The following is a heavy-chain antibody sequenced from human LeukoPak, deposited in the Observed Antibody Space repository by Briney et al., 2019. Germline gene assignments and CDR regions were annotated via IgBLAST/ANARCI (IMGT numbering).Heavy chain of an antibody. CDR1: GFTFSSYW. CDR2: IKQDGSEK. J-gene: IGHJ4*02. CDR3: ARGLNVDTAMGRLGD. V-gene: IGHV3-7*01. Sequence: GGSLRLSCAASGFTFSSYWMSWVRQAPGKGLEWVANIKQDGSEKDYVDPVKGRFTISRDNAKNSLYLQMNSLRAEDTAVYYCARGLNVDTAMGRLGDWGQGTLVTVS. D-gene: IGHD5-18*01.